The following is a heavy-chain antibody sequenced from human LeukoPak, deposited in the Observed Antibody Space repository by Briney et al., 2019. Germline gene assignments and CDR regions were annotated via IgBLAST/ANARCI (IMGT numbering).Heavy chain of an antibody. D-gene: IGHD2-2*01. V-gene: IGHV3-72*01. CDR2: SRNIANSYTT. CDR3: TTGPDCSSTSCPKAGPDY. CDR1: GFTFSDHY. J-gene: IGHJ4*02. Sequence: SGGSLRLSCAASGFTFSDHYMDWVRQAPEEGLEWVGRSRNIANSYTTEYAASVKGRFTISRDDSKNTLYLQMNSLKTEDTAVYYCTTGPDCSSTSCPKAGPDYWGQGTLVTVSS.